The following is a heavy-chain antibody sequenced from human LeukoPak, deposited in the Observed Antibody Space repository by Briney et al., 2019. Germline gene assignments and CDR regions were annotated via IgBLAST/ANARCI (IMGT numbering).Heavy chain of an antibody. CDR3: ARDLYYYDSSGYWVYYFDY. D-gene: IGHD3-22*01. CDR1: GYTFTGYY. Sequence: GASVKVSCKASGYTFTGYYMHWVRQAPGRGLEWMGRINPNSGGANYAQKFQGRVTMTRDKSISTAYMELTRLRSDDTAVYYCARDLYYYDSSGYWVYYFDYWGQGTLVTVSS. V-gene: IGHV1-2*06. CDR2: INPNSGGA. J-gene: IGHJ4*02.